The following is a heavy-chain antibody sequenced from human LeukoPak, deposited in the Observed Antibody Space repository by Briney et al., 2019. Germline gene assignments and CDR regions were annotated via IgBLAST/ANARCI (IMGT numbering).Heavy chain of an antibody. Sequence: GGSLRLSCAASGFIVSSNYMSWVRQAPGKGREGVSFIYSGGNTYYADSVKGRFTISRDNSKNTLYLQMNSLRAEDTAVYYCAGGIRWPGLDYWGQGTLVTVSS. V-gene: IGHV3-66*01. CDR3: AGGIRWPGLDY. D-gene: IGHD3-16*01. J-gene: IGHJ4*02. CDR1: GFIVSSNY. CDR2: IYSGGNT.